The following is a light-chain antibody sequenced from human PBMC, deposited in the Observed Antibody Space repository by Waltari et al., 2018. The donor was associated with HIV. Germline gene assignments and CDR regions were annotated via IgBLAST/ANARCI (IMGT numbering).Light chain of an antibody. CDR3: QSYDSSNVV. V-gene: IGLV6-57*01. J-gene: IGLJ2*01. CDR2: EDN. CDR1: SGSIASHY. Sequence: NFMLTQPHSVSESPGKTVTISCTRSSGSIASHYVQWYQHSPGSSPTSVTYEDNQRPSGVPDRFSGSIDSSSNSASLTISGLKTEDEADYYCQSYDSSNVVFGGGTKLTVL.